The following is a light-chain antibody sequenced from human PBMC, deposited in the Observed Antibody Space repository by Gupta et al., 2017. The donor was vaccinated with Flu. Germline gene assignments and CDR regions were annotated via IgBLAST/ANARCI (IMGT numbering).Light chain of an antibody. CDR2: GNS. J-gene: IGLJ2*01. CDR1: SSNIGAGYD. Sequence: QSVPTQPPSVSGSPGHRVTISCTGSSSNIGAGYDVYWYQQLPGTAPKLLIYGNSNRPSGVPDRFSGSKSGTSASLAITGLQAEDEADYYCKSYDSSLSGSIFGGGTKLTVL. CDR3: KSYDSSLSGSI. V-gene: IGLV1-40*01.